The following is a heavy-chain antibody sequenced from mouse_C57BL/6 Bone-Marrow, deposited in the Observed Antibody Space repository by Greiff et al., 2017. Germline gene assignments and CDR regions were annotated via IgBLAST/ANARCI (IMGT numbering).Heavy chain of an antibody. CDR3: ARSRGNYAMDY. CDR1: GYTFTSYW. CDR2: IHPNSGST. Sequence: VQLQQPGAELVKPGASVKLSCKASGYTFTSYWMHWVKQRPGQGLEWIGMIHPNSGSTNYNEKFKGKATLTVDKSSSTAYMQLSSLTSEDSAVYYCARSRGNYAMDYWGQGTSVTVSS. V-gene: IGHV1-64*01. J-gene: IGHJ4*01. D-gene: IGHD2-14*01.